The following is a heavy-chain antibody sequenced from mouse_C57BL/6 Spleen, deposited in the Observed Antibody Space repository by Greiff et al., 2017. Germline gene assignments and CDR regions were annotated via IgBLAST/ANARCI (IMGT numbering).Heavy chain of an antibody. J-gene: IGHJ2*01. CDR1: GYTFTDYY. V-gene: IGHV1-26*01. CDR2: INPNNGGT. Sequence: EVQLQQSGPELVKPGASVKISCKASGYTFTDYYMNWVKQSPGKSLEWIGDINPNNGGTSYNQKFKGKATLTVSKSSSQAYMELRSLTSEDSAVYYCARVDYGNDYWGQGTTLTVSS. D-gene: IGHD2-1*01. CDR3: ARVDYGNDY.